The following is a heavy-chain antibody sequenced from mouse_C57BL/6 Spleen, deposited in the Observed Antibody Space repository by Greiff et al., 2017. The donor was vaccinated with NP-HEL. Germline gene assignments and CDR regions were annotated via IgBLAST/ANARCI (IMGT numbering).Heavy chain of an antibody. J-gene: IGHJ1*03. D-gene: IGHD2-1*01. CDR1: GYTFTSYG. V-gene: IGHV1-81*01. CDR3: ARWDYGNYEGYFDV. CDR2: IYPRSGNT. Sequence: QVQLQQSGAELARPGASVKLSCKASGYTFTSYGISWVKQRTGQGLEWIGEIYPRSGNTYYNEKFKGKATLTADKSSSTAYMELRSLTSEDSAVYFCARWDYGNYEGYFDVWGTGTTVTVSS.